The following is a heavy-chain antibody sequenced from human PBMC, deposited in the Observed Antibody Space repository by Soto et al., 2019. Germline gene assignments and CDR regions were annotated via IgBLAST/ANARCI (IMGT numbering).Heavy chain of an antibody. V-gene: IGHV4-31*03. D-gene: IGHD5-12*01. CDR1: GGSISSGGYY. CDR2: IYYSGST. Sequence: PSETLSLTCTVSGGSISSGGYYWSWIRQHPGKGLEWIGYIYYSGSTYYNPSLKSRVTISVDTSKNQFSLKLSSVTAADTAVYYCARAGSGYDFVGYYYYYGMDVWGQGTTVTVSS. J-gene: IGHJ6*02. CDR3: ARAGSGYDFVGYYYYYGMDV.